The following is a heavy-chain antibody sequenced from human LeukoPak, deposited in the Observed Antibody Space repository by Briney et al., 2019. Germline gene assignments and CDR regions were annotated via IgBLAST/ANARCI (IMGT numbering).Heavy chain of an antibody. Sequence: GRSLRLSCATSGFTFSSYAMHWVRQAPGKGLEWVAVISYDGRNKYYADSVKGRFTISRDNAKNSLYLQMNSLRAEDTAVYYCANLPSGSYYNPSGNFDYWGQGTLVTVSS. J-gene: IGHJ4*02. D-gene: IGHD3-10*01. V-gene: IGHV3-30*04. CDR2: ISYDGRNK. CDR1: GFTFSSYA. CDR3: ANLPSGSYYNPSGNFDY.